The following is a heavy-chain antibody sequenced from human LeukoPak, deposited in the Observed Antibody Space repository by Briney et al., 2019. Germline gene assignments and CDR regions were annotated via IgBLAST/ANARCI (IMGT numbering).Heavy chain of an antibody. CDR3: ARDLLDSSSLYFLH. V-gene: IGHV4-39*07. D-gene: IGHD6-6*01. Sequence: SETLSLTCTVSGGSISSSSYYWGWIRQPPGKGLEWIGNVYYSGNTYYNPSLKSRVTISVDTSKNQFSLKLNSVTAADTAVYYCARDLLDSSSLYFLHWGQGTLVTVSS. CDR2: VYYSGNT. CDR1: GGSISSSSYY. J-gene: IGHJ1*01.